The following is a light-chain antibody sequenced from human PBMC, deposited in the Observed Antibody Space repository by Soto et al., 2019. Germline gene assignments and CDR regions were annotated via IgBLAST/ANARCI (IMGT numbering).Light chain of an antibody. J-gene: IGKJ2*01. CDR2: AAS. Sequence: AIQMTQSPSSLSASVGDRVTITCRASHGIRNDLGWYQQKPGKAPKLLIYAASSLKSEVPSRFSRSCFWPEFPLTINNPPPEDFANYYCLKNYNLPLTFGPGNKLEIK. CDR3: LKNYNLPLT. V-gene: IGKV1-6*01. CDR1: HGIRND.